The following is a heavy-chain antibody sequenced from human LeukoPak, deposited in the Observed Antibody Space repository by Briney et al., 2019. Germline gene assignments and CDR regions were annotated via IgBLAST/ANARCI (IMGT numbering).Heavy chain of an antibody. CDR2: SNPSGVGT. J-gene: IGHJ4*02. CDR3: AREESGGYFDY. Sequence: AAVKVSCKASGYTFTSYYMHWVRQAPGQGLEWMGVSNPSGVGTNYAQKFQGRVTMTRDTSTTTVYMELSSLRSEDTAVYYCAREESGGYFDYWGQGTLVTDSS. D-gene: IGHD2-8*02. V-gene: IGHV1-46*01. CDR1: GYTFTSYY.